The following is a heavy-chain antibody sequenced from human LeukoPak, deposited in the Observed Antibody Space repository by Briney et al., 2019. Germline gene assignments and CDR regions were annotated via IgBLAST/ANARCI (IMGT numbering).Heavy chain of an antibody. CDR2: IKSKTDGGTT. CDR3: TSGIYGINSVVRDF. D-gene: IGHD4-23*01. CDR1: GFSFSNAW. J-gene: IGHJ4*02. Sequence: GGTLRLSCAASGFSFSNAWMSWVRQAPGKGLEWVGRIKSKTDGGTTDYAAPVKGRFTISRDDSKNTLYLQMNSLKTEDTAVYYCTSGIYGINSVVRDFWGQGTLVTVSS. V-gene: IGHV3-15*01.